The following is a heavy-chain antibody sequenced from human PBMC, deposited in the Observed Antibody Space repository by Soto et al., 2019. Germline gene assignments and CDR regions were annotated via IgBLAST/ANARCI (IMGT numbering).Heavy chain of an antibody. J-gene: IGHJ6*03. CDR3: ASNSMVRGVTRYYYMDV. V-gene: IGHV4-34*01. CDR1: GGSFSGYY. CDR2: INHSGST. D-gene: IGHD3-10*01. Sequence: SETLSLTCAVYGGSFSGYYWSWIRQPPGKGLEWIGEINHSGSTNYNPSLKSRVTISVDTSKNQFSLKLSSVTAADTAVYYGASNSMVRGVTRYYYMDVWGKGTTVTVSS.